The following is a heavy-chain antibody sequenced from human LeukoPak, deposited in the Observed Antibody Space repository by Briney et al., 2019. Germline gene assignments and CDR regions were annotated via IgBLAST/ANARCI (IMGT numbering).Heavy chain of an antibody. CDR3: TTWTSH. V-gene: IGHV3-15*01. Sequence: NPGGSLRLSCAASSFTFRNAWMTWVRQAPGKGLEWVGVIKRKNDGGATEYAAPVKGRFTISRDDSKNTLYLQMTSLKSDDTAVYYCTTWTSHWGQGTLVTVSS. CDR2: IKRKNDGGAT. J-gene: IGHJ4*02. D-gene: IGHD3/OR15-3a*01. CDR1: SFTFRNAW.